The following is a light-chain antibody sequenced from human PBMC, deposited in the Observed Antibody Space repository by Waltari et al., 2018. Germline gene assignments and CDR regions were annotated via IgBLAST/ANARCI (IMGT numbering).Light chain of an antibody. Sequence: DIQMTQSPSTLSASVGDRVTITCRASQSISSWLAWYQQKPGKVPKLLIHKASSLASGVPSRFNGSGSGTEFTLTISSLQPDDFATYYCQQYNSYSGTFGQGTKVEIK. J-gene: IGKJ2*01. V-gene: IGKV1-5*03. CDR2: KAS. CDR3: QQYNSYSGT. CDR1: QSISSW.